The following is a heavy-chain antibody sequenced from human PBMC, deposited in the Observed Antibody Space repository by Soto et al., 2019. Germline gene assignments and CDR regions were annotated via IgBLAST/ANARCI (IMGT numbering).Heavy chain of an antibody. D-gene: IGHD6-19*01. CDR2: IYTSGST. CDR3: ARDQWGDSSGWYRGFRYYGMDV. V-gene: IGHV4-4*07. J-gene: IGHJ6*02. CDR1: GGSISSYY. Sequence: SETLSLTCTVSGGSISSYYWSWIRQPAGKGLEWIGRIYTSGSTNYNPSLKSRVTMSVDASKNQFSLKLSSVTAADTAVYYCARDQWGDSSGWYRGFRYYGMDVWGQGTTVTVSS.